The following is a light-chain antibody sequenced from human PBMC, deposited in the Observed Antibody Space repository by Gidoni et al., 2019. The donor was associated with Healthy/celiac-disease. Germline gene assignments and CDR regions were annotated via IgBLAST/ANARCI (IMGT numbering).Light chain of an antibody. Sequence: DIQMTQSPSSLSASVGDRVTITCQARQDISNYLNWYQQKPGKAPKLLIYDASNLETGVPSRFSGSGSGTDFTFTSSSLQPEDIATYYCQQYDKLPYTFGQGTKLEIK. CDR1: QDISNY. CDR2: DAS. J-gene: IGKJ2*01. V-gene: IGKV1-33*01. CDR3: QQYDKLPYT.